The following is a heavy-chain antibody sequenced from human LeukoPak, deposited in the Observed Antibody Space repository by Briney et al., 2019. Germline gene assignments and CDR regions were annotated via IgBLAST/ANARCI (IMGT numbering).Heavy chain of an antibody. Sequence: ASVKVSCKASGYTFTSYAMHWVRQAPGQRLEWMGWINAGNGNTKYSQKFQGRVTITRDTSASTAYMELSSLRSEDTAVYYCARDVYPPMVRGVNWFDPWGQGTLVTVSS. J-gene: IGHJ5*02. CDR1: GYTFTSYA. CDR2: INAGNGNT. D-gene: IGHD3-10*01. V-gene: IGHV1-3*01. CDR3: ARDVYPPMVRGVNWFDP.